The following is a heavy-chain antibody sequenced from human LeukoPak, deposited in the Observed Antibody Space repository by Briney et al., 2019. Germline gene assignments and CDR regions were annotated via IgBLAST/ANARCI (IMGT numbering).Heavy chain of an antibody. D-gene: IGHD3-10*02. J-gene: IGHJ4*02. V-gene: IGHV3-7*03. CDR1: GYTFSHYW. CDR3: TRENYVPDS. Sequence: GGSLRLSCVASGYTFSHYWMSWVRQTPGKGLEWVASISNGGYPTYYVDSVRGRFTISRDDARNSSFLQMNGLRADDTAVYYCTRENYVPDSWGQGTLVTVSS. CDR2: ISNGGYPT.